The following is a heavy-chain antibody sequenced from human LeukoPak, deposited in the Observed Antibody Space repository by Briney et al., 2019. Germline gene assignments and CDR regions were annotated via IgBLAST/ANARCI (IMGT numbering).Heavy chain of an antibody. Sequence: SETLSLTCAVYGGSFSGYYWSWIRQPPGKGLEWIGEINHSGSTNYNPSLKSRVTISVDTSKNQFSLKLSSVTVADTAVYYCARGRKNYYDSSGYYFDYWGQGTLVTVSS. CDR3: ARGRKNYYDSSGYYFDY. J-gene: IGHJ4*02. D-gene: IGHD3-22*01. CDR1: GGSFSGYY. V-gene: IGHV4-34*01. CDR2: INHSGST.